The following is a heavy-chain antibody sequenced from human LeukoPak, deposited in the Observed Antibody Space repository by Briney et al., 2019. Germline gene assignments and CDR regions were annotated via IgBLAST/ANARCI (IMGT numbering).Heavy chain of an antibody. V-gene: IGHV4-59*11. D-gene: IGHD2-2*01. CDR2: IYYSGSS. J-gene: IGHJ4*02. CDR3: ARGGYCSSTSCYVDY. CDR1: GDSISSHY. Sequence: SETLSLTCTVSGDSISSHYWSWIRQPPGKGLEWIGNIYYSGSSNYNPSLKSRVTISVDTSKNQFSLKLSSVTAADTAVYYCARGGYCSSTSCYVDYWGQGTLVTVSS.